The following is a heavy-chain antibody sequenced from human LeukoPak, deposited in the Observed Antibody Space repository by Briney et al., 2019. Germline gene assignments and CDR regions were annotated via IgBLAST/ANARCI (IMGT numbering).Heavy chain of an antibody. D-gene: IGHD1-26*01. CDR1: GYIFTSYG. Sequence: ASVKVSCKASGYIFTSYGISWVRQAPGQGLQWMGRISPYNGNTNCAEKFQGRVSMATDTSTTTAYMELGSLISDDTAVYYCARDRGSSGSYEGHRVFDYWGQGTLVTVSS. J-gene: IGHJ4*02. V-gene: IGHV1-18*01. CDR2: ISPYNGNT. CDR3: ARDRGSSGSYEGHRVFDY.